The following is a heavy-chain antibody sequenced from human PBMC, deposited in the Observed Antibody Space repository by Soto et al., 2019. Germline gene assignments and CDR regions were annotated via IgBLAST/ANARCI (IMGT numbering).Heavy chain of an antibody. CDR3: NSYPDFWGGHTPL. CDR1: GFSITNTW. D-gene: IGHD3-3*01. CDR2: VKSKADGGTA. J-gene: IGHJ4*02. V-gene: IGHV3-15*07. Sequence: EVQLVESGGGLVQPGGSLRPSCAASGFSITNTWMHWVRQAPGKGLEWVGRVKSKADGGTADYAAPVKGRFTVSRDDSKNMQYLQMNSLKMEDTAVYYCNSYPDFWGGHTPLWGQGTLVTVSS.